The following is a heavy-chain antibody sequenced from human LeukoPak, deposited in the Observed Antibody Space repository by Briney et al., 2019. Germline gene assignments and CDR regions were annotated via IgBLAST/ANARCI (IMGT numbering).Heavy chain of an antibody. CDR3: ARDKGYFDY. CDR1: GFTFSSYW. Sequence: GGSLKLSCAASGFTFSSYWMSWVRQDPGKGLEWVANIKQDGSEKYYVDSVKGQFTDSRDNAKNSLYLQMNSLRAEDTAVYYCARDKGYFDYWGRGTLVTVSS. CDR2: IKQDGSEK. V-gene: IGHV3-7*03. J-gene: IGHJ4*02.